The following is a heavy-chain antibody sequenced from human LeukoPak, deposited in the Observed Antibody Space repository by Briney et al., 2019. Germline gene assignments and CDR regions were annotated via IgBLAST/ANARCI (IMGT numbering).Heavy chain of an antibody. J-gene: IGHJ4*02. V-gene: IGHV3-11*05. D-gene: IGHD6-13*01. CDR3: ARDAVSLAAAGTSDY. CDR2: ISSSSSYI. Sequence: RGSLRLSCAASGVSASRNYMSWGRQAPGKGLERGWYISSSSSYINYAESVKGGFSISRDNAKNPLYLQMNSLRAEDTAVYYCARDAVSLAAAGTSDYWGQGTLVTVSS. CDR1: GVSASRNY.